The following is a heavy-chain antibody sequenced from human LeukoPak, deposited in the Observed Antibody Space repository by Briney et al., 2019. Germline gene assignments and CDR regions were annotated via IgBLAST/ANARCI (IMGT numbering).Heavy chain of an antibody. CDR3: AKVEYDRRWDAFDI. D-gene: IGHD3-22*01. CDR1: GFTVSSNY. V-gene: IGHV3-53*01. Sequence: GGSLRLSCAASGFTVSSNYMSWVRQAPGKGLEWVSVIYSGGSTYYAGSVKGRFTISRDNSKNTLYLQMNSLRAEDTALYYCAKVEYDRRWDAFDIWGQGTMVTVSS. J-gene: IGHJ3*02. CDR2: IYSGGST.